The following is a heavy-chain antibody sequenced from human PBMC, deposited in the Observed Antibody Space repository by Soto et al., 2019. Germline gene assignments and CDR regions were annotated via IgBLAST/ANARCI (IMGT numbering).Heavy chain of an antibody. CDR3: AKLISAVAGTFDY. CDR1: GFTFSSYG. J-gene: IGHJ4*02. D-gene: IGHD6-19*01. Sequence: GGSLRLSCAASGFTFSSYGMHWVRQAPGKGLEWVAVISYDGSNKYYADSVKGRFTISRDNSKNTLYLQMNSLRAEDTAVYYCAKLISAVAGTFDYWGQGTLVTVSS. V-gene: IGHV3-30*18. CDR2: ISYDGSNK.